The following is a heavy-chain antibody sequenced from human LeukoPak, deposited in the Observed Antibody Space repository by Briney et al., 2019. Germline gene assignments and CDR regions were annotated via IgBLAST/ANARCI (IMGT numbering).Heavy chain of an antibody. Sequence: ASMKVSCKASGYTFTSYGISWVRQAPGQGLEWMGWISAYNGNTNYAQKLQGRVTMTTDTSTSTAYMELRSLRSDDTAVYYCARDSYDGEGIRWLSDYWGQGTLVTVSS. V-gene: IGHV1-18*01. D-gene: IGHD4-23*01. CDR3: ARDSYDGEGIRWLSDY. CDR2: ISAYNGNT. CDR1: GYTFTSYG. J-gene: IGHJ4*02.